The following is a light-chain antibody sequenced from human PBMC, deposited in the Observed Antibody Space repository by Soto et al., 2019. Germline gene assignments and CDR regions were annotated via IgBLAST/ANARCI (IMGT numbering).Light chain of an antibody. CDR2: EVS. J-gene: IGLJ1*01. CDR1: SSDVGGHNY. Sequence: QSALTQPASVSVSPGQSITISCPGTSSDVGGHNYVSWYQQHPGRAPKLIIYEVSNRPSGVSNRFSGSKSGNTASLTISGLQPEDEADYYCSSYTSSSTYVFGTGTKLTVL. V-gene: IGLV2-14*01. CDR3: SSYTSSSTYV.